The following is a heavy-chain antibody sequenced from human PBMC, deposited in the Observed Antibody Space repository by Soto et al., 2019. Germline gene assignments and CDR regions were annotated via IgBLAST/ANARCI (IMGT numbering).Heavy chain of an antibody. J-gene: IGHJ6*02. V-gene: IGHV1-69*01. D-gene: IGHD4-17*01. CDR3: ASTDYGEYVGYYYYYGMDV. CDR1: GVTFSSYA. Sequence: QVQLVQSGAEVKKPGSSVKVSCKASGVTFSSYAISWVRQAPGQGLEWMGGIIPIFGTANYAQKFQGRVTITADESTSTAYMELSSLRSEDKAVYYCASTDYGEYVGYYYYYGMDVWGQGTTVTVSS. CDR2: IIPIFGTA.